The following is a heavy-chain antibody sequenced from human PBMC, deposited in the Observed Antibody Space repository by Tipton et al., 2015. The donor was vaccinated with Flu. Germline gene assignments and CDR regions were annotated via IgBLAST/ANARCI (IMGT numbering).Heavy chain of an antibody. CDR1: GGSFSGYY. J-gene: IGHJ3*02. D-gene: IGHD3-22*01. Sequence: AVCGGSFSGYYWSWIRQPPGKGLEWIGEINHSGSTNYNPSLKSRVTISVDTSKNQFSLKLSSVTAADTAVYYCARRGIVVVRRSDAFDIWGQGTMVTVSS. CDR3: ARRGIVVVRRSDAFDI. V-gene: IGHV4-34*01. CDR2: INHSGST.